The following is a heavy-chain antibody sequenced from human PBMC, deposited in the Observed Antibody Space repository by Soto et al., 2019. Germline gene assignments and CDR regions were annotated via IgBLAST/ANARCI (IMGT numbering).Heavy chain of an antibody. CDR1: GYTFTDYF. CDR2: ISLYHHST. D-gene: IGHD2-21*02. Sequence: QAQLVQSGAEVKKPRASVRLSCKTSGYTFTDYFIHWVRQAPGQGLEWMGIISLYHHSTSYAQKFQGRLTVTNDTSTTTVYMELSSLTSEDTAVYWCARELYSCGGDCPYYMDYWGQGTLVTVSS. V-gene: IGHV1-46*01. J-gene: IGHJ4*02. CDR3: ARELYSCGGDCPYYMDY.